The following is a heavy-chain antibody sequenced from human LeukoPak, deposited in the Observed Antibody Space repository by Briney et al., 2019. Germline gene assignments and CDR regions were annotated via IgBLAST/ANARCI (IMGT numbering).Heavy chain of an antibody. Sequence: ASVKVSCKASGYTFTSYDINWVRQATGQGLEWMGWMNPNSRNTGYAQKFQCRVTMPRNTSISTAYMELSSLRSEDTAVYYCARGAGTDYYDSSGYGYWGQGTLVTVSS. D-gene: IGHD3-22*01. V-gene: IGHV1-8*01. CDR3: ARGAGTDYYDSSGYGY. J-gene: IGHJ4*02. CDR1: GYTFTSYD. CDR2: MNPNSRNT.